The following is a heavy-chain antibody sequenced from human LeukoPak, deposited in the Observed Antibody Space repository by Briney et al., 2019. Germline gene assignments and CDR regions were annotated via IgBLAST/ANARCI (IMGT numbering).Heavy chain of an antibody. V-gene: IGHV4-4*07. J-gene: IGHJ4*02. CDR1: GGSISSYY. D-gene: IGHD5-18*01. Sequence: PSETLSLTCTVSGGSISSYYWSWIRQPAGKGLEWIGRVYSSGGTDYNPSLKSRVTMSVDTSKNQFSLKLRSVTAADTAVYYCGRDREHSYGRWIDYWGQGTLVTVSS. CDR3: GRDREHSYGRWIDY. CDR2: VYSSGGT.